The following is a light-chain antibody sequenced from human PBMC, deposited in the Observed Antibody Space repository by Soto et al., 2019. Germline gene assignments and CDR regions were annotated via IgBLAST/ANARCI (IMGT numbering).Light chain of an antibody. CDR1: QSVSSNN. J-gene: IGKJ3*01. Sequence: EIVLTQSPGTLSLSPGERATLSCRASQSVSSNNLAWYQQRPGQAPRVVIYGASTRATGIPERFSGSGSGTDFTLTISRLEPEDVAVYYSQQYGRSPFTFGPGNKVDIK. CDR2: GAS. V-gene: IGKV3-20*01. CDR3: QQYGRSPFT.